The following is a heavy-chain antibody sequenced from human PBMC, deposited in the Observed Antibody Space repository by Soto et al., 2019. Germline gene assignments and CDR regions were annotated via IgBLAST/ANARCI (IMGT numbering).Heavy chain of an antibody. CDR2: IVPIVDTS. J-gene: IGHJ4*02. D-gene: IGHD5-12*01. CDR1: GGTFSSYA. Sequence: QVQLVQSGAEVRQPASSVKVSCKTSGGTFSSYAISWVRQAPGQGLEWMGGIVPIVDTSTYAQKFQGRVTITAEESTSTVYVELSSLRSDDTAVYYCVSVVAIPGYPDNWGQGTLVTVSS. CDR3: VSVVAIPGYPDN. V-gene: IGHV1-69*12.